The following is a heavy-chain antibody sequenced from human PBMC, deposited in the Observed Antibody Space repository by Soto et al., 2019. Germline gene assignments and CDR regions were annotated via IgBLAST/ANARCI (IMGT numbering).Heavy chain of an antibody. J-gene: IGHJ4*02. CDR1: GGSISSSSYY. CDR2: IYYSGST. Sequence: QLQLQESGPGLVKPSETLSLTCTVSGGSISSSSYYWGWIRQPPGKGLEWIGSIYYSGSTYYNPSLQSRVTISVDTSKNQFSLKLSSVTAADTAVYYCARVIASATIGWYFDYWGQGTLVTVSS. V-gene: IGHV4-39*01. CDR3: ARVIASATIGWYFDY. D-gene: IGHD2-21*01.